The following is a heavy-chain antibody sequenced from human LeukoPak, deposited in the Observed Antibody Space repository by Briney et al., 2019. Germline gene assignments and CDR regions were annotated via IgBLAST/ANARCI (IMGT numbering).Heavy chain of an antibody. V-gene: IGHV4-39*01. CDR1: GGSISSSSYY. CDR3: ASSLYYYDSSGYYLLEGFDY. J-gene: IGHJ4*02. CDR2: IYYSGST. D-gene: IGHD3-22*01. Sequence: SETLSLTCTVSGGSISSSSYYWGWIRQPPGKGLEWIGSIYYSGSTYYNPSLKRRVTISVDTSNNQFSLKLSSVTAADTAVYYCASSLYYYDSSGYYLLEGFDYWGQGTLVTVSS.